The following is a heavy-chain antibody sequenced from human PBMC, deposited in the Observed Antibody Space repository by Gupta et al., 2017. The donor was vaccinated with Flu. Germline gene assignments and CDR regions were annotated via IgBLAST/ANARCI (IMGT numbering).Heavy chain of an antibody. J-gene: IGHJ4*02. CDR2: IHTTGST. Sequence: QVQLQESGPGLVKPSQTLSLTSYVSGDSIIRAPYWWAWIRQPAGKGLEWIGRIHTTGSTLYSPSLRGRVSISMDTSKNQFSLKLASVTAADTAVYFCARLPPGYWGQGALITVSS. V-gene: IGHV4-61*02. CDR3: ARLPPGY. CDR1: GDSIIRAPYW.